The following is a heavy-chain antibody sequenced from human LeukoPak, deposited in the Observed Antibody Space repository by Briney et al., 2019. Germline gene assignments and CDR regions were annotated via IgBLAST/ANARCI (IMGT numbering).Heavy chain of an antibody. J-gene: IGHJ4*03. CDR1: ADSFSSQY. Sequence: SETLSLTCAVPADSFSSQYGTSIRQPPGKVLEWNEHISYIESTNNNPSLKSRVNLSIVPSNSQLSLKLLSLTGADPAVLCWARVTVSSTSCYSDYWGQGALVSVSS. V-gene: IGHV4-59*11. CDR3: ARVTVSSTSCYSDY. D-gene: IGHD2-2*01. CDR2: ISYIEST.